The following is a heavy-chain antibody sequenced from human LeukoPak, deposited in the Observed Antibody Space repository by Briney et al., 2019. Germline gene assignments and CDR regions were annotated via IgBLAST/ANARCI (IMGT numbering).Heavy chain of an antibody. D-gene: IGHD3-9*01. CDR1: GGSISSYY. Sequence: PSETLSLTCTVSGGSISSYYWSWIRQPPGKGLEWIGYIYYSGSTNYNPSLKRRVTISVDTSKNQFSLKLSSVTAADTAVYYCARTYYDILTGYSNFDYWGQGTLVTVSS. V-gene: IGHV4-59*08. J-gene: IGHJ4*02. CDR3: ARTYYDILTGYSNFDY. CDR2: IYYSGST.